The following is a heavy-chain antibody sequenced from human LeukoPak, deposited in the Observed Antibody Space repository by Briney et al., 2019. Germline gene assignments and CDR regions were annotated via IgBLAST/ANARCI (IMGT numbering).Heavy chain of an antibody. CDR1: GFTFDDYG. CDR2: INWNGGST. D-gene: IGHD3-9*01. V-gene: IGHV3-20*04. J-gene: IGHJ4*02. CDR3: AKDRPLNWLYHFDY. Sequence: PGGSLRLSGVASGFTFDDYGMSWVRQAPGKGLEWVSGINWNGGSTGYADSMKGRFTISGDNSKNTMSLQMNSLRAEDTAVYYCAKDRPLNWLYHFDYWGQGTLVTVSS.